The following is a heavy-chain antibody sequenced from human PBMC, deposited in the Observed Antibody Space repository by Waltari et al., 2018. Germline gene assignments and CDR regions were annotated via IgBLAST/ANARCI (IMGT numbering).Heavy chain of an antibody. V-gene: IGHV3-30-3*01. J-gene: IGHJ4*02. CDR1: GFIFSSYG. CDR2: TSYNGATR. D-gene: IGHD3-16*01. CDR3: ARDRDFGASGPYYFAF. Sequence: QLVESGGGVVPPGGPLRLSCAASGFIFSSYGMHWVRQAPGKGREWGAVTSYNGATRYYGESVKGRFTISRDNSNNTLYLQMDSLRSDDTGIYFCARDRDFGASGPYYFAFWGRGTLVAVSS.